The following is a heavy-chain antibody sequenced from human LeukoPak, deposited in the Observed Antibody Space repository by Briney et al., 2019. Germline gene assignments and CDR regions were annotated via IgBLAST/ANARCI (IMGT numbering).Heavy chain of an antibody. Sequence: GASVKVSCKASGYTFTGYYMHWVRQAPGQGLEWMGWINPNSGGTNYAQKFQGRVTMTRDTSISTAYMELSRLRSDDTAVYYCASHRKTRSPNWFDPWGQGTLVTVSS. CDR3: ASHRKTRSPNWFDP. CDR1: GYTFTGYY. D-gene: IGHD4-23*01. J-gene: IGHJ5*02. CDR2: INPNSGGT. V-gene: IGHV1-2*02.